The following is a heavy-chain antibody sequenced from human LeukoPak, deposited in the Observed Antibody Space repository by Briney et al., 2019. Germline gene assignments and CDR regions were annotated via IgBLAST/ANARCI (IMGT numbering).Heavy chain of an antibody. J-gene: IGHJ4*02. V-gene: IGHV1-18*01. CDR3: ARGADYDFWSGLKHNDY. CDR2: ISAYNGNT. CDR1: GYTFTSYG. D-gene: IGHD3-3*01. Sequence: GASLKVSCTASGYTFTSYGISWVRQAPGQGQEWVGCISAYNGNTNYAQKHQGRVTITTDTSTSTAYLELRSLRSDAAAVYYCARGADYDFWSGLKHNDYWGQGTLVTVSS.